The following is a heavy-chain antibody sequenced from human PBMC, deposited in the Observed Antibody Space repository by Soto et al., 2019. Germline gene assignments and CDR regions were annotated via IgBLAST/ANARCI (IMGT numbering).Heavy chain of an antibody. Sequence: ASALVSCRASGYTITSYGISWVRHAPGQGLEWMGWISAYNGNTNYAQKLQGRVTMTTDTSTSTAYMELRSLRSDDTAVYYCARGNYYNWFDPWGQGTLVTVSS. D-gene: IGHD1-26*01. CDR1: GYTITSYG. CDR2: ISAYNGNT. CDR3: ARGNYYNWFDP. V-gene: IGHV1-18*01. J-gene: IGHJ5*02.